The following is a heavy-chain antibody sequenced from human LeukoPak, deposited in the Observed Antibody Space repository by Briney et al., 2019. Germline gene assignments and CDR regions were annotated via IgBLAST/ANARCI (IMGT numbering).Heavy chain of an antibody. CDR2: INPNSGGT. J-gene: IGHJ4*02. CDR3: ARALITYSSSWYAGVFDY. D-gene: IGHD6-13*01. Sequence: GASVKVSCKASGYTFTGYYMHWVRQAPGQGLEWMGWINPNSGGTNYAQKFQGRVTMTRDTSISTAYMELSRLRSDDTAVYYCARALITYSSSWYAGVFDYWGQGTLVTVSS. V-gene: IGHV1-2*02. CDR1: GYTFTGYY.